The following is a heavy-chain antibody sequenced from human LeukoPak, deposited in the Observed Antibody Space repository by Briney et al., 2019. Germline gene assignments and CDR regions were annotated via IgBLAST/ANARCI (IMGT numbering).Heavy chain of an antibody. CDR1: GYSISSGYY. V-gene: IGHV4-38-2*02. D-gene: IGHD2-15*01. CDR3: ARDLPDKDIVVVVAATGSSWFDP. CDR2: IYHSGST. J-gene: IGHJ5*02. Sequence: SETLSLTCTVSGYSISSGYYWGWIRQPPGKGLEWIGSIYHSGSTYYNPSLKSRVTISVDTSKNQFSLKLSSVTAADTAVYYCARDLPDKDIVVVVAATGSSWFDPWGQGTLVTVSS.